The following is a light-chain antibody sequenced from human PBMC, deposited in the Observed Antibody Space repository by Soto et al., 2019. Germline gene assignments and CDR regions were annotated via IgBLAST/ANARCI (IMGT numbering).Light chain of an antibody. CDR3: QQLKSYPLS. CDR2: DAS. Sequence: DIQLTQSPSFLSASVGDRVSITCRASQAIGNYLVWYQEKPGTAPKLLIYDASALQSGVPSRFSGSVSGTVSTLTISGLQPEDIATDYCQQLKSYPLSFGGGTKVEIK. J-gene: IGKJ4*01. V-gene: IGKV1-9*01. CDR1: QAIGNY.